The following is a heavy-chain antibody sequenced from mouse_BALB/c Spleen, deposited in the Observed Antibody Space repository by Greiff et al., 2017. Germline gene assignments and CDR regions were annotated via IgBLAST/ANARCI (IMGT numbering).Heavy chain of an antibody. CDR2: ISSGGST. J-gene: IGHJ4*01. CDR1: GFTFSSYA. CDR3: ARAEYGNLYYAMDY. D-gene: IGHD2-10*02. V-gene: IGHV5-6-5*01. Sequence: EVKLVESGGGLVQPGGSRKLSCAASGFTFSSYAMSWVRQTPEKRLEWVASISSGGSTYYPDSVKGRFTISRDNARNILYLQMSSLRSEDTAMYYCARAEYGNLYYAMDYWGQGTSVTVSS.